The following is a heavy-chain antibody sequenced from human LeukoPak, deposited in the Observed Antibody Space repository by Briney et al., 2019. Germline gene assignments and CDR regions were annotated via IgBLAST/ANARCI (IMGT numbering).Heavy chain of an antibody. V-gene: IGHV3-23*01. Sequence: GGSLRLSCAASRFTFSSSAMSWVRQAPGKGLEWVSSISFSGRTTYYADSVKGRFTISRDNSKNTLYLQMSSLRAEDTAAYYCARSDAGITATPSWFDPWGQGTLVTVSS. D-gene: IGHD1-20*01. CDR3: ARSDAGITATPSWFDP. CDR1: RFTFSSSA. CDR2: ISFSGRTT. J-gene: IGHJ5*02.